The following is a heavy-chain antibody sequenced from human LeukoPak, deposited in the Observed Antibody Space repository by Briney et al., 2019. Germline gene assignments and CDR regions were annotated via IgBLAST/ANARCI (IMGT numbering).Heavy chain of an antibody. D-gene: IGHD1/OR15-1a*01. CDR1: GFSFSGNW. CDR3: AKLLGTGTTYDS. J-gene: IGHJ4*02. CDR2: INPDESRR. V-gene: IGHV3-7*01. Sequence: GGSLRLSCEASGFSFSGNWMSWVRQAPGKGLEWVASINPDESRRMYVDPVKGRFIVSRDNTKRSLYLQMNSLGAEDTAMYYCAKLLGTGTTYDSWGQGTRVTVS.